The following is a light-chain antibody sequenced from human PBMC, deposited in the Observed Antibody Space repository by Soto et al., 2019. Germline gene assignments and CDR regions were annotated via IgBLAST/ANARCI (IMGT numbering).Light chain of an antibody. CDR3: QVWDNVDDHSYV. J-gene: IGLJ1*01. Sequence: SYELTQPPSVSVAPGQTATISCGENNIDSRTVHWYQQKPGQAPLLVVYDNSFRPSGIPNRFSGSNSGNTATLTISRVEAGDEADYYCQVWDNVDDHSYVFGNGTKLTVL. CDR2: DNS. CDR1: NIDSRT. V-gene: IGLV3-21*02.